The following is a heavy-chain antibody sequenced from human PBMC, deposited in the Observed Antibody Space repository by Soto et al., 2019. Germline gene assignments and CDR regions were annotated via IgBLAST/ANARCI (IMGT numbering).Heavy chain of an antibody. CDR3: STDLTWSYGALGY. Sequence: GGSLRLSCAASGFTVSSNYMSWVRQAPGKGLEWVSVIYSGGSTYYADSVKGRFTISRHNSKNTLYLQMNSLRAEDTAVYYCSTDLTWSYGALGYWGQGTVVTVSS. J-gene: IGHJ4*02. V-gene: IGHV3-53*04. D-gene: IGHD3-10*01. CDR2: IYSGGST. CDR1: GFTVSSNY.